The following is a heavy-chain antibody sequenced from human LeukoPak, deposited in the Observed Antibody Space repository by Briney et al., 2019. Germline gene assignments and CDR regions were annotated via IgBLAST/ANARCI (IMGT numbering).Heavy chain of an antibody. V-gene: IGHV4-39*07. J-gene: IGHJ4*02. Sequence: SETLSLTCTVSGGSISSNSYYWAWIRQPPGKGLEWIGTIYYSGSTSYNPSLKSRVTISIDTSKNQFSLNLNSVTAADTAVYYCARADTYLDYWGQGILVTVSS. CDR2: IYYSGST. CDR3: ARADTYLDY. CDR1: GGSISSNSYY. D-gene: IGHD5-18*01.